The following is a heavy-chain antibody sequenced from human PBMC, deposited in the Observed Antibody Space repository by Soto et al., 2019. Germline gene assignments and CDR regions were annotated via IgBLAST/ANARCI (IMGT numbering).Heavy chain of an antibody. Sequence: ASVNVSCTASGYTFHNDGISWVRQAPGQGLEWLGWISGLDGKTKYAQRLQGRVTMTADTYTSTAYMELRSLRSDDTAVYYWAIDCYPLAYDFDDWCQGKPVSV. CDR1: GYTFHNDG. V-gene: IGHV1-18*04. CDR3: AIDCYPLAYDFDD. J-gene: IGHJ4*02. D-gene: IGHD2-15*01. CDR2: ISGLDGKT.